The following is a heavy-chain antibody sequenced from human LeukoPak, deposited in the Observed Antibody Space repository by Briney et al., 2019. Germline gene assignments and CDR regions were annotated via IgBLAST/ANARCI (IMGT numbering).Heavy chain of an antibody. Sequence: ASVKVSCKVSGYTLTELSMHWVRQAPGKGLEWMGGFDPEDGETIYAQKFQGRVTMTEDTSTDTAYMELSSLRSEDTAVYYCATYLERGYYDSSGSDWGQGTLVTVSS. D-gene: IGHD3-22*01. CDR2: FDPEDGET. CDR3: ATYLERGYYDSSGSD. CDR1: GYTLTELS. V-gene: IGHV1-24*01. J-gene: IGHJ4*02.